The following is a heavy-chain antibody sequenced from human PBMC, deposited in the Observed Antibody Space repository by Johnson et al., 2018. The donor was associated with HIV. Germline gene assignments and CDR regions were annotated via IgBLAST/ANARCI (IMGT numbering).Heavy chain of an antibody. J-gene: IGHJ3*02. CDR3: AREWDPRTPDAFDI. CDR2: ISYDGSNK. D-gene: IGHD1-26*01. V-gene: IGHV3-30-3*01. Sequence: VQLVESGGGLVKPGGSLRLSCVASGFTFSDYYMTWVRQAPGKGLEWVAVISYDGSNKYYADSVKGRFTISRDNSKNTLYLQMNSLRAEDTAVYYCAREWDPRTPDAFDIWGQGTMVTVSS. CDR1: GFTFSDYY.